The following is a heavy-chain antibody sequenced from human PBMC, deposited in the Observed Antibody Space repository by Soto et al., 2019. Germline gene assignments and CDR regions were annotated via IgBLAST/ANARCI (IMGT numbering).Heavy chain of an antibody. CDR2: IYSGGST. Sequence: GGSLRLSCAASGFTVSINYLSWVRQAPGKGLEWVSVIYSGGSTYYADSVKGRFTISRDNSKNTLYLQMNSLRAEDTAVYYCARDSMSTDAFDIWGQGTMVTVSS. CDR1: GFTVSINY. J-gene: IGHJ3*02. CDR3: ARDSMSTDAFDI. V-gene: IGHV3-66*01. D-gene: IGHD2-2*01.